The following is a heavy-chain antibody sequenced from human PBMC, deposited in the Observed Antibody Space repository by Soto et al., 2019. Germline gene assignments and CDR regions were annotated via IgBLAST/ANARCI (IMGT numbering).Heavy chain of an antibody. CDR3: AHRGRDSSDYYVVVDY. CDR2: IYWTDDK. Sequence: SGPTLVNPTQTLTLTCTFSGFSFSTSGVGVAWIRQPPGKALEWLALIYWTDDKYYSPSLKSRLTITKDTSKNQVVLTMTNMDPVDTAPYYCAHRGRDSSDYYVVVDYWGQGTPVTVSS. D-gene: IGHD3-22*01. CDR1: GFSFSTSGVG. V-gene: IGHV2-5*01. J-gene: IGHJ4*02.